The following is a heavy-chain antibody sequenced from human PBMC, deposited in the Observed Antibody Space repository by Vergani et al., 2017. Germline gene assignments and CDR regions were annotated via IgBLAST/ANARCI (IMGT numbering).Heavy chain of an antibody. Sequence: QVQLQESGPGLVKPSQTLSLTCTVSGGSISSGAYYWSCIRQPPGKGLEWIGCIYYSGSTYYTPSLRSRVTISGDKSKNQFSLKLSSVTAADTAVYYCARDSPYYXGSGTYYNKDWFDSWGQGTLVTVSS. J-gene: IGHJ5*01. CDR3: ARDSPYYXGSGTYYNKDWFDS. V-gene: IGHV4-30-4*08. D-gene: IGHD3-10*01. CDR1: GGSISSGAYY. CDR2: IYYSGST.